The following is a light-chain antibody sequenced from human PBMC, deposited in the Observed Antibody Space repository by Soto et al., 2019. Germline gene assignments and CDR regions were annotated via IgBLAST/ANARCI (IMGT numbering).Light chain of an antibody. CDR3: SSYTSSRAYV. V-gene: IGLV2-14*01. J-gene: IGLJ1*01. CDR2: EVS. CDR1: SSDVGGYNY. Sequence: QSALAQPASVSGSPGQSITISCTGTSSDVGGYNYVSWYQQQSGKAPKLMIHEVSNRPSGVSSRFSGSKSGNTASLTISGLQAEDEADYYCSSYTSSRAYVFGIGTKVPV.